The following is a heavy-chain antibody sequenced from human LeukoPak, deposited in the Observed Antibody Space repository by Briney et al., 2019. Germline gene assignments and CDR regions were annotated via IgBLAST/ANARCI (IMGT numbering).Heavy chain of an antibody. Sequence: LAGGSLRLSCAASGFTFSSNSMNWVRQAPGKGLEWVSYISSSSSTIYYADSVKGRFTISRDNSKNTLYLQVNSLRAEDTAVYYCAKDHRLWLLNWGQGTLVTVSS. CDR2: ISSSSSTI. CDR1: GFTFSSNS. V-gene: IGHV3-48*01. CDR3: AKDHRLWLLN. D-gene: IGHD5-18*01. J-gene: IGHJ4*02.